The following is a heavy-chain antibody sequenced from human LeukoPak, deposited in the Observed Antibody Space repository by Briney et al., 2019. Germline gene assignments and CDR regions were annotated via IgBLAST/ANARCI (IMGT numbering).Heavy chain of an antibody. J-gene: IGHJ4*02. CDR1: GFTFSSYA. CDR2: INSTGCTT. D-gene: IGHD5-18*01. Sequence: GGSLRLSCAASGFTFSSYAMHWVRQAPGKGLEYVSAINSTGCTTYYANSVKRRFTISRDNAKHTLYLQMNRLRAEHTAIYYCARGGGSIYGYYYFDFWGQGTLVTVSS. V-gene: IGHV3-64*01. CDR3: ARGGGSIYGYYYFDF.